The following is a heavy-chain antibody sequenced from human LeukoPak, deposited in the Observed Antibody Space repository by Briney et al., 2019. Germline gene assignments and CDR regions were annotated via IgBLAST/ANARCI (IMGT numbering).Heavy chain of an antibody. Sequence: SETLSLTCTVSGGSISSGGYYWSWIRQHPGKGLEWIGYIYYSGSTYYNPSLKSRVTISVDTSKNQFSLKLSSVTAADTAVYYCAGGSIVLPRWFDPWGQGTLVTVSS. J-gene: IGHJ5*02. CDR3: AGGSIVLPRWFDP. D-gene: IGHD2-8*01. CDR1: GGSISSGGYY. V-gene: IGHV4-31*03. CDR2: IYYSGST.